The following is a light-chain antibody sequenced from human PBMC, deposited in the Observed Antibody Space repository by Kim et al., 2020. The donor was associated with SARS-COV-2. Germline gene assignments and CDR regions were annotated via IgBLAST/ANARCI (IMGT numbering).Light chain of an antibody. CDR2: FAS. V-gene: IGKV3-20*01. CDR1: QSVSNNY. CDR3: QQYDSSPSIT. J-gene: IGKJ5*01. Sequence: PGERATLSCRASQSVSNNYLAWYQQKPGQAPRLLIYFASRGADGIPGRFSGSGSGTDFTLIISRLEPEDFAMYYCQQYDSSPSITFGQGTRLEIK.